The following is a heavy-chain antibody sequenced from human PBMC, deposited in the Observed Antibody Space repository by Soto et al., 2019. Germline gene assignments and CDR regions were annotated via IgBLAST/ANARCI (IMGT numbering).Heavy chain of an antibody. J-gene: IGHJ1*01. CDR2: ITNSGGST. CDR3: ANSSVL. Sequence: GGSLRLSCAASGFTFSSYGMSWVRQVPGKGLEWVSSITNSGGSTYYADSVKGRFAISRDNSKNTLYLQMNSLRAEDTAVYYCANSSVLWCQGPLVTVSS. D-gene: IGHD1-26*01. CDR1: GFTFSSYG. V-gene: IGHV3-23*01.